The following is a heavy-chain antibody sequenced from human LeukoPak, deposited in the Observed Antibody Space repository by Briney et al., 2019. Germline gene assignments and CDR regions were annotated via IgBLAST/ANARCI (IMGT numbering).Heavy chain of an antibody. Sequence: SQTLSLTCAISGDSVSSNSAAWNWIRQSPSRGLEWLGRTDYRSKWYNDYAVSVKSRITINPDTSKNQFSLQLNSVTPEDTAVYYCARGSYYYASGSYHDAFDIWGQGTMVTVSS. J-gene: IGHJ3*02. CDR3: ARGSYYYASGSYHDAFDI. V-gene: IGHV6-1*01. CDR1: GDSVSSNSAA. D-gene: IGHD3-10*01. CDR2: TDYRSKWYN.